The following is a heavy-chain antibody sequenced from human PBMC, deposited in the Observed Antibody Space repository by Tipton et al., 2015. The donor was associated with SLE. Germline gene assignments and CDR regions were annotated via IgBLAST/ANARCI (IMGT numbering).Heavy chain of an antibody. CDR2: IYFGGST. CDR3: ARPLDGDYYGMDV. V-gene: IGHV4-39*07. D-gene: IGHD2-8*01. CDR1: GGSISSSSYY. J-gene: IGHJ6*02. Sequence: TLSLTCTVSGGSISSSSYYWGWIRQPPGKGLEWIGSIYFGGSTYYNPSLKSRVTISVDTSKNQFSLKLSSVTAADPAVYYCARPLDGDYYGMDVWGQGTTVTVSS.